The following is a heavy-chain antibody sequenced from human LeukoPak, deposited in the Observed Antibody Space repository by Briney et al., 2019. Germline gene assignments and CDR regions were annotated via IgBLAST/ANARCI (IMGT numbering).Heavy chain of an antibody. CDR3: ARDSRVMDFWSGYYSNYYFDY. CDR1: GFTFSSYA. CDR2: ISYDGSNK. D-gene: IGHD3-3*01. Sequence: GRSLRLSCAASGFTFSSYAMHWVRQAPGKGLEWVAVISYDGSNKYYADSVKGRFTISRDNSKNTLYLQMNSLRAGDTAVYYCARDSRVMDFWSGYYSNYYFDYWGQGTLVTVSS. V-gene: IGHV3-30*04. J-gene: IGHJ4*02.